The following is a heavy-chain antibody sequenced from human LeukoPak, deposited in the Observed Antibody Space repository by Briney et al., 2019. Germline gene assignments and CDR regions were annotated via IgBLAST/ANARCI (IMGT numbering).Heavy chain of an antibody. CDR1: GFTFSSYA. Sequence: GRSLRLSCAASGFTFSSYAMPWVRQAPGKGLEWVAVISYDGSNKYYTDSGKGRFTISRDNSKNTLYLQMNSLRAEDTAVYYCARDGLGATPAGQFDHWGQGTLVTVSS. V-gene: IGHV3-30-3*01. J-gene: IGHJ4*02. D-gene: IGHD1-26*01. CDR3: ARDGLGATPAGQFDH. CDR2: ISYDGSNK.